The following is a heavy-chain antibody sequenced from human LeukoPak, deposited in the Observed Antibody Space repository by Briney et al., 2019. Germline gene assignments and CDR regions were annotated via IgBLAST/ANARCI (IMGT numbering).Heavy chain of an antibody. Sequence: GGSLRLSCAASGFTFSSYWMSWVRQAPGKGLEWASAISGSGGSTYYADSVKGRFTISRDNSKNTLYLQMNSLRAEDTAVYYCAKARDILTGYPDPFDYWGQGTLVTVSS. CDR1: GFTFSSYW. D-gene: IGHD3-9*01. CDR3: AKARDILTGYPDPFDY. CDR2: ISGSGGST. J-gene: IGHJ4*02. V-gene: IGHV3-23*01.